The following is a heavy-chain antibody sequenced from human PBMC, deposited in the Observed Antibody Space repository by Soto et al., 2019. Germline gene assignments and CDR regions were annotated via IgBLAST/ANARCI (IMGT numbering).Heavy chain of an antibody. CDR2: ISWNSGSI. J-gene: IGHJ4*02. CDR3: AKAPHHDYGDYSS. CDR1: GFTFDDYA. Sequence: PGGSLRLSCAASGFTFDDYAMHWVRQAPGKGLEWVSGISWNSGSIGYADSVKGRFTISRDNAKNSLYLQMNSLRAEDTALYYCAKAPHHDYGDYSSWGQGTLVTVSS. D-gene: IGHD4-17*01. V-gene: IGHV3-9*01.